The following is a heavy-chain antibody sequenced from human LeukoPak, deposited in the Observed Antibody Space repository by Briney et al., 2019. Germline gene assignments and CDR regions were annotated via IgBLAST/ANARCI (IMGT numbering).Heavy chain of an antibody. CDR3: ARSGYSRYFDY. CDR2: IYYSGST. J-gene: IGHJ4*02. D-gene: IGHD3-3*01. CDR1: GGSISSSSYY. Sequence: ASETLSLTCTVSGGSISSSSYYWGWIRQPPGKGLEWIGSIYYSGSTYYNPSLKSRVTISVDTSKNQFSLKLSSVTAADTAVYYCARSGYSRYFDYWGQGTLVTVSS. V-gene: IGHV4-39*01.